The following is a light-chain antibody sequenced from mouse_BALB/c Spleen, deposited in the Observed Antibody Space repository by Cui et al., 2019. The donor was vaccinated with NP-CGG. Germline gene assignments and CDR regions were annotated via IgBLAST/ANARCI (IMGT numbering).Light chain of an antibody. V-gene: IGLV1*01. CDR1: SGAVIISNY. Sequence: QAVVTQESALTTSPGETVTLTCRSSSGAVIISNYANWVQDKPDHLFTGLIGGTNNRAPGVPARFSGSLIGDKAALTITGAQTEDEAIYFCALWYSNHWVFGGGTKLTVL. CDR3: ALWYSNHWV. CDR2: GTN. J-gene: IGLJ1*01.